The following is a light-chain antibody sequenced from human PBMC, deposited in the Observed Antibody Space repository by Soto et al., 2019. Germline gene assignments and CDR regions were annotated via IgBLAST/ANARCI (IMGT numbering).Light chain of an antibody. V-gene: IGKV4-1*01. CDR2: WAS. Sequence: DIVMTQSPDSLAVSLGERATINCKSSQSVLYSSNNKNYLAWYQQKPGQPPKLLIYWASTRESGVPDRFSGSGSWTAFTLTISSLQAEDVAAYYCQQHYSSPQTFGQGTKVEIK. CDR1: QSVLYSSNNKNY. J-gene: IGKJ1*01. CDR3: QQHYSSPQT.